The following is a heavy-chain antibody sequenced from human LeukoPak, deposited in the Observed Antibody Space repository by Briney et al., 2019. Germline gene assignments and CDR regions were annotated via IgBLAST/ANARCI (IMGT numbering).Heavy chain of an antibody. CDR1: GGSISSSSYY. J-gene: IGHJ4*02. Sequence: PSETLSLTCTVSGGSISSSSYYWGWIRQPPGKGLEWIGSIYYSGSTYYNPSLKSRVTISVDTSKNQFSLKLSSVTAADTAVYYCASTPLVVTPTSVDYWGQGTLVTVSS. D-gene: IGHD4-23*01. V-gene: IGHV4-39*01. CDR2: IYYSGST. CDR3: ASTPLVVTPTSVDY.